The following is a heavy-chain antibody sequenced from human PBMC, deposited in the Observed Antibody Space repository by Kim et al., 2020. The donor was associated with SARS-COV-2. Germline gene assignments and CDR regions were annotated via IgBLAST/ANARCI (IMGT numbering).Heavy chain of an antibody. CDR2: INAGNGNT. J-gene: IGHJ6*02. Sequence: ASVKVSCKASGYTFTSYAMHWVRQAPGQRLEWMGWINAGNGNTKYSQKFQGRFTLTRDTSASTAYMELSSLRSEDTAVYYCASATLYCSSTSCPIFYGMDVWGQGTTVTVSS. CDR3: ASATLYCSSTSCPIFYGMDV. V-gene: IGHV1-3*01. D-gene: IGHD2-2*01. CDR1: GYTFTSYA.